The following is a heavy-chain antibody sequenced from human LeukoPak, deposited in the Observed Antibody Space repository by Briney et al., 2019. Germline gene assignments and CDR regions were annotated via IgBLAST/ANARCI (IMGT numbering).Heavy chain of an antibody. V-gene: IGHV4-39*01. CDR3: ARRQRHFDY. J-gene: IGHJ4*02. CDR2: IYYSGST. CDR1: GGSISSSSYY. Sequence: PSETLSLTCTVSGGSISSSSYYWGWLRQPPGKGLERIGSIYYSGSTYYNPSLQSRVTISVDTSKNQFSLKLSSVTAADTAVYYCARRQRHFDYWGQGTLVTVSS. D-gene: IGHD6-25*01.